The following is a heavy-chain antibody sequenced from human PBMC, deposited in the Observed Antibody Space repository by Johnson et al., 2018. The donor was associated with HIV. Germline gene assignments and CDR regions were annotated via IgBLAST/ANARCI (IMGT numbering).Heavy chain of an antibody. D-gene: IGHD4-23*01. J-gene: IGHJ3*02. V-gene: IGHV3-74*02. CDR3: AKGKKSRPDAFDI. CDR2: INGDGSRT. Sequence: VQLVESGGGLVQPGGSLRLSCGVSGFTFSDHWMQWVRQAPGKGLGWVSRINGDGSRTSYADSVKGRFTIARDNAKNTLYLQMNSLGAEDTAVYYCAKGKKSRPDAFDIWGQGTMVTVSS. CDR1: GFTFSDHW.